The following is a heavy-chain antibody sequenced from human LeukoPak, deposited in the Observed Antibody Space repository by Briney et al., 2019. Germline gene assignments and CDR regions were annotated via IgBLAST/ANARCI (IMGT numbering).Heavy chain of an antibody. CDR3: ARLAQGSGTYGFDY. Sequence: PSETLSLTCTVSGGSISSSNYYWGWVRQPPGKGLEWTATIYYSGSSYYNPSLKSRVTISVDTSKNQFSLKLSSVTAADTAVYYCARLAQGSGTYGFDYWGQGTLVTVSS. CDR1: GGSISSSNYY. J-gene: IGHJ4*02. CDR2: IYYSGSS. V-gene: IGHV4-39*01. D-gene: IGHD3-10*01.